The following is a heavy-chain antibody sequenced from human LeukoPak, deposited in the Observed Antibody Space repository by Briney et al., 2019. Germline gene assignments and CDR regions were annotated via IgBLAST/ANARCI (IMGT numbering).Heavy chain of an antibody. J-gene: IGHJ6*03. V-gene: IGHV3-21*01. D-gene: IGHD5-18*01. CDR2: ISSSSSYI. Sequence: PGGSLRLSCAASGFTFSSYSMNWVRQAPGKGLEWVSSISSSSSYIYYADSVKGRFTISRDNAKNSLYLQMNSLRAEDTAVYSCARQSGHSIYYYYYMDVWGKGTTVTVSS. CDR3: ARQSGHSIYYYYYMDV. CDR1: GFTFSSYS.